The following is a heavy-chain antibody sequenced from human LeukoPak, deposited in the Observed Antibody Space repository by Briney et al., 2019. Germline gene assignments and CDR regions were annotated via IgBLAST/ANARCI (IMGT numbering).Heavy chain of an antibody. CDR1: GFTLRSFD. V-gene: IGHV3-23*01. J-gene: IGHJ3*02. CDR2: LSCIDTSCTE. CDR3: ARDGYSSGWKIGDAFDI. Sequence: GGSLRLSCAASGFTLRSFDMSWVRQAPGTGLEWVSTLSCIDTSCTEYYADSVKGRFSISRDNSKNTVFLQMNSLRVEDTAVYYCARDGYSSGWKIGDAFDIWGQGTMVTVSS. D-gene: IGHD6-19*01.